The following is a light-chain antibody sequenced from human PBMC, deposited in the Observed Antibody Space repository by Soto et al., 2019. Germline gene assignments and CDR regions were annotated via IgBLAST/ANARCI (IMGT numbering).Light chain of an antibody. CDR1: SSNIGAGYD. V-gene: IGLV1-40*01. J-gene: IGLJ2*01. CDR3: QSYDSSLSGSGV. CDR2: GNS. Sequence: QLVLTQPPSVSGAPGQRVTISCTGSSSNIGAGYDVHWYQQLPGTAPKLLIYGNSNRPSGVPDRFSGSKSGTSASLAITGLPAEDAADYSCQSYDSSLSGSGVFGGGTKLTVL.